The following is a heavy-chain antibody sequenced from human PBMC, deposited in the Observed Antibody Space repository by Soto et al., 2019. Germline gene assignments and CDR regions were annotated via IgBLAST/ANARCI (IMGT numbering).Heavy chain of an antibody. D-gene: IGHD6-19*01. V-gene: IGHV3-23*01. J-gene: IGHJ6*02. CDR3: AGWVWHSSGWQTPGRYYYYGMDV. CDR2: ISGSGDST. Sequence: GGSLRLSCAASGFTFSSYAMSWVRQAPGKGLEWVSAISGSGDSTYYADSVKGRFTISRDNSKNTLYLQMNSLRAEDTAVYYCAGWVWHSSGWQTPGRYYYYGMDVWGQGTTVTVSS. CDR1: GFTFSSYA.